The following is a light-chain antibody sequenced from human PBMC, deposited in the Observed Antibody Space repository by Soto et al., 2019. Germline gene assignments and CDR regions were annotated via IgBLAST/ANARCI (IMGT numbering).Light chain of an antibody. V-gene: IGKV3-20*01. CDR2: GAP. CDR3: QQYGRYLLT. CDR1: QSVRSSY. Sequence: EIELTQSPCTLSLSAGERVTLSCRASQSVRSSYLSWYQQKPGQAPRLLIYGAPSRDPGIPDRFSGRGSGTDFTLTISRLEPDDFAVYYCQQYGRYLLTFGRGTKVEI. J-gene: IGKJ4*01.